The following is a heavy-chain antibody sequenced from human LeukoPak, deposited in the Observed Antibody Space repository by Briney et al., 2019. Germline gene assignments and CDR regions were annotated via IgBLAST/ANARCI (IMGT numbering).Heavy chain of an antibody. CDR3: ARGYSGSHDY. D-gene: IGHD1-26*01. CDR1: GGSISSSSYY. V-gene: IGHV4-39*07. CDR2: IYTSGST. Sequence: SETLSLTCTVSGGSISSSSYYWGWIRQPPGKGLEWIGRIYTSGSTNYNPSLKSRVTMSVDTSKNQFSLKLSSVTAADTAVYYCARGYSGSHDYWGQGTLVTVSS. J-gene: IGHJ4*02.